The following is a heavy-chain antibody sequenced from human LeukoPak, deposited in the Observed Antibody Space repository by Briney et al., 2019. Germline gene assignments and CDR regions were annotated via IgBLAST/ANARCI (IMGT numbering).Heavy chain of an antibody. CDR3: AKDEGAANRWFDP. J-gene: IGHJ5*02. CDR2: IVPIFGSA. CDR1: GGTFSSYA. Sequence: ASVTVSCKASGGTFSSYAISWVRQAPGQGLEWVGGIVPIFGSANYAQKFQGRVTITADESTTTAYMELTGLRSEDTAVYYCAKDEGAANRWFDPWGQGTLVTVSS. V-gene: IGHV1-69*13. D-gene: IGHD6-25*01.